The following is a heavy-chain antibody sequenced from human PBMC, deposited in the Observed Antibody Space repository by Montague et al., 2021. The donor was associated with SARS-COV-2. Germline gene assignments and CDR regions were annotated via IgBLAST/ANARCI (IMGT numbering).Heavy chain of an antibody. CDR3: AKNRAIFWFGEGRESMDA. V-gene: IGHV3-30*18. CDR1: GFSFSNFG. Sequence: SLSLSFAASGFSFSNFGMHWVRQAPGKGLEWLAVISYDGSVKYYADFLRGRFSISKDNSKYTVYLQMNSLRPEDTAVYFCAKNRAIFWFGEGRESMDAWGQGTTVIVS. J-gene: IGHJ6*02. CDR2: ISYDGSVK. D-gene: IGHD3-10*01.